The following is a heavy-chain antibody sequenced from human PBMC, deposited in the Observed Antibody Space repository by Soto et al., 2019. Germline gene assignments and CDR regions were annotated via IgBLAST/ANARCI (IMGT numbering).Heavy chain of an antibody. CDR3: ARSGWVITPRSLFDY. CDR1: GFTFSSYW. Sequence: EVQLVESGGGLVQPGGSLRLTCAASGFTFSSYWMSWVRQTPGKGLEWVANIKQDGSEKFYVDSVKGRFTISRDNAENSLYLQMNSLRAEDTAVYFCARSGWVITPRSLFDYWGQGTLVTVS. V-gene: IGHV3-7*03. J-gene: IGHJ4*02. D-gene: IGHD3-22*01. CDR2: IKQDGSEK.